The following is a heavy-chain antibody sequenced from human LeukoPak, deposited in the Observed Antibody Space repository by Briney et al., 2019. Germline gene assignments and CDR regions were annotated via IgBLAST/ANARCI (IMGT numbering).Heavy chain of an antibody. CDR3: ARRRLWSYNWFDP. CDR2: IKQDGSEK. CDR1: GFTFSSYW. D-gene: IGHD3-10*01. J-gene: IGHJ5*02. Sequence: GGSLRLSCAASGFTFSSYWMSWVRQAPGKGLEGVANIKQDGSEKYYVDSVKGRFTISRDNAKNSLYLQMNSLRAEDTAVYYCARRRLWSYNWFDPWGQGTLVTVSS. V-gene: IGHV3-7*01.